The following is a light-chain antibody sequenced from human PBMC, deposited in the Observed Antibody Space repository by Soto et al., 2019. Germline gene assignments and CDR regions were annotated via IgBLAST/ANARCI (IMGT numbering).Light chain of an antibody. CDR3: QQQNHWPPGT. J-gene: IGKJ1*01. CDR1: QSVSTF. CDR2: DAS. V-gene: IGKV3-11*01. Sequence: EMVVTQSPATLSVSPGERATLSCRASQSVSTFLAWYQHKPGQAPRLLIYDASNRATGVPDRFRGSGCATDVTLTISSLQPQDFAVNYCQQQNHWPPGTFGQGTKVDIK.